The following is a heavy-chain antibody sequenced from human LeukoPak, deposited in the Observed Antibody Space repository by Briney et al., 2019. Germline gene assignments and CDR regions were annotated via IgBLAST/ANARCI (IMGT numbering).Heavy chain of an antibody. Sequence: SETLSLTCTVSGGSISSYYWSWIRQPAGKGLEWIGRIYTSGSTNYNPSLKSRVTMSVDTSKNQFSLKLSSVTAADTAVYYCASTAVAVAGNRAYYLDYWGQGTLVTVSS. CDR2: IYTSGST. D-gene: IGHD6-19*01. V-gene: IGHV4-4*07. CDR1: GGSISSYY. CDR3: ASTAVAVAGNRAYYLDY. J-gene: IGHJ4*02.